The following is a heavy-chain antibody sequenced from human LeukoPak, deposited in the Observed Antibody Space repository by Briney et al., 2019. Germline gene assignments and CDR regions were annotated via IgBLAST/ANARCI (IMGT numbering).Heavy chain of an antibody. J-gene: IGHJ4*02. V-gene: IGHV3-23*01. Sequence: PGGSLRLSCAASGFTFSSYAMSWVRQAPGKGLEWVPAISGSGGSTYYADSVKGRFTISRDNSKNTLYLQMNSLRAEDTAVYYCAKDLVVPAAMDVDYWGQGTLVTVSS. D-gene: IGHD2-2*01. CDR3: AKDLVVPAAMDVDY. CDR1: GFTFSSYA. CDR2: ISGSGGST.